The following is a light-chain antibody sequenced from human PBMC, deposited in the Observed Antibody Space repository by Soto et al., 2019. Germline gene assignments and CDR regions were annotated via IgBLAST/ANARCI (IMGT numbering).Light chain of an antibody. Sequence: EIVLTQSPGTLSLSPGERATLSCRASQSIRSSYLAWYQQKPGQAPRLLIYGASSRATGIPDRFSGSASGTDFTLTISSLETEDFAVYYCQQYGSSPYTFGQGTKLEIK. CDR3: QQYGSSPYT. V-gene: IGKV3-20*01. CDR2: GAS. CDR1: QSIRSSY. J-gene: IGKJ2*01.